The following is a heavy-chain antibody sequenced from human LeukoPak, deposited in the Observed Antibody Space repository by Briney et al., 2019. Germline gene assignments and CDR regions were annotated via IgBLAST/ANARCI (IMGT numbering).Heavy chain of an antibody. CDR3: ARHETYSSGRGWFDP. J-gene: IGHJ5*02. V-gene: IGHV4-39*01. D-gene: IGHD6-19*01. CDR2: IYYSGST. CDR1: GGSISSSSYY. Sequence: KTSETLSLTYTVSGGSISSSSYYWGWIRQPPGKGLEWIGSIYYSGSTYYNPSLKSRVTISVDTSKNQFSLKLSSVTAADTAVYCCARHETYSSGRGWFDPWGQGTLVTVSS.